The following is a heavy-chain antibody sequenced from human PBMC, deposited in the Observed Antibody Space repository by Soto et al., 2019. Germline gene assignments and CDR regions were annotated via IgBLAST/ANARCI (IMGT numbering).Heavy chain of an antibody. CDR1: GFTFSSYA. D-gene: IGHD6-13*01. CDR3: ARDSPEQRIAAAGAFAGQVDY. CDR2: ISYDGSNT. J-gene: IGHJ4*02. V-gene: IGHV3-30-3*01. Sequence: QVQLVESGGGVVQPGRSLRLSCAASGFTFSSYAMHWVRQAPGKGLEWVAVISYDGSNTYYADSVKCRSTISRDNSKNTLYLQMNSLRAEDTAVYYCARDSPEQRIAAAGAFAGQVDYWGQGTLVTVSS.